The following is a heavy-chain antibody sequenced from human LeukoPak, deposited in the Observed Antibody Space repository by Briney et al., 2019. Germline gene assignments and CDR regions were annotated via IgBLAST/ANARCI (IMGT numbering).Heavy chain of an antibody. J-gene: IGHJ3*02. CDR3: ARLDDTVVTPYDAFDI. Sequence: GGSLRLSCAASGFTFDDYGMSWVRQAPGKGLEWVSGINWNGGITAYADSVKGRFTISRGNAKNSLYLQMNSLRAEDTAVYYCARLDDTVVTPYDAFDIWGQGTMVTVSS. CDR2: INWNGGIT. V-gene: IGHV3-20*04. D-gene: IGHD4-23*01. CDR1: GFTFDDYG.